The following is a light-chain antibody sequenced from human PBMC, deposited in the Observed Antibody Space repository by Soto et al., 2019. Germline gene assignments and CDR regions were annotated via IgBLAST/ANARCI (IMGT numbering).Light chain of an antibody. V-gene: IGKV1-27*01. CDR3: QKYNSAPWT. J-gene: IGKJ1*01. CDR2: TAS. CDR1: QGISNY. Sequence: DIQMTQSPSSLSASAGDRVTITCRASQGISNYLAWYQQRPGKVPKLLIYTASTLQSGVPSRFSGSGSGAEFTLTISSLQPEDVVTYYCQKYNSAPWTFGQGTKVDIK.